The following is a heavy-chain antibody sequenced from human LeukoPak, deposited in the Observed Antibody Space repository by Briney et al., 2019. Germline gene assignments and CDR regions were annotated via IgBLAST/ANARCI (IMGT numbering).Heavy chain of an antibody. CDR3: VGGRVVGGYSLDY. J-gene: IGHJ4*02. CDR2: IWYDGTNK. CDR1: GFTFTKYG. Sequence: GGSLRLSCAASGFTFTKYGMHWVRQAPGKGLEWVAVIWYDGTNKYYADSVKGRFTISRDNSKNTLYLQMDSLRGEDTAVYYCVGGRVVGGYSLDYWGQGTLVSVSS. D-gene: IGHD5-12*01. V-gene: IGHV3-33*01.